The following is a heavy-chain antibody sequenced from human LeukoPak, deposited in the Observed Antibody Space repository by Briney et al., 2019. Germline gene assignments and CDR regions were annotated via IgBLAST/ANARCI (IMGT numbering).Heavy chain of an antibody. CDR2: INPSGGST. CDR3: ARGRYDFWSGYQGDAFDI. Sequence: ASVKVSCKASGYTFTSYYMHWVRQAPGQGLEWMGIINPSGGSTSYAQKFQGRVTMTTDTSTSTAYMELRSLRSDDTAVYYCARGRYDFWSGYQGDAFDIWGQGTMVTVSS. CDR1: GYTFTSYY. D-gene: IGHD3-3*01. V-gene: IGHV1-46*01. J-gene: IGHJ3*02.